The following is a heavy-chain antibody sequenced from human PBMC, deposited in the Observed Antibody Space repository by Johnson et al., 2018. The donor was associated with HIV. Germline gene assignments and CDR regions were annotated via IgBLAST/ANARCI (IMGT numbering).Heavy chain of an antibody. J-gene: IGHJ3*02. CDR2: ISYDGSNK. D-gene: IGHD3-22*01. V-gene: IGHV3-30*04. Sequence: QMLLVESGGGVVQPGRSLRLSCVASGFTLSNNAMHWVRQDPGKGLEWVAVISYDGSNKYYAHSVKGRFTISRDNARSTLYLQMNSLRPEDTAVYYCARDQTYYYDTSGYQGAFDIWGQGTMVSVSS. CDR3: ARDQTYYYDTSGYQGAFDI. CDR1: GFTLSNNA.